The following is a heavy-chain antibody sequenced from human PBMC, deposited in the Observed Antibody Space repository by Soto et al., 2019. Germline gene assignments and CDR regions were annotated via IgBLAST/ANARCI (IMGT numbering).Heavy chain of an antibody. Sequence: QITLKESGPTLVKPTQTLTLTCTFSGFSVSTSGVGVGWIRQPPGKALEWLALIYWDDDKRYSPSLKSRLTITKDTSKNQVVLTMTNMDRVDTATYYCAYGDYVGNWFDPWGQGTLVTVSS. CDR2: IYWDDDK. J-gene: IGHJ5*02. V-gene: IGHV2-5*02. CDR3: AYGDYVGNWFDP. CDR1: GFSVSTSGVG. D-gene: IGHD4-17*01.